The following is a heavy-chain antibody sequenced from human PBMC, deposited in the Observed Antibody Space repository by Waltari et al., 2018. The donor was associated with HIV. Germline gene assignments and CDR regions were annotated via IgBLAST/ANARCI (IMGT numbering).Heavy chain of an antibody. J-gene: IGHJ3*02. CDR2: ISGESAIL. CDR1: VFSFVVFS. V-gene: IGHV3-9*01. Sequence: EVRLVEAGGGLVRPGTSVRLLWSPAVFSFVVFSMHWVRQAEGKGLEWVSGISGESAILGYSYSVKAPFTIARDNDKMSLDLKINKLRAEDTALYYCAIDGSAGALDAFDIWGQGTMVTVSS. CDR3: AIDGSAGALDAFDI. D-gene: IGHD2-8*02.